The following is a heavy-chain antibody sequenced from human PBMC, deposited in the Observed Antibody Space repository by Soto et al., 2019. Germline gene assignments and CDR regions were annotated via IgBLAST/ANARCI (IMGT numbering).Heavy chain of an antibody. CDR1: GFTFSDYY. J-gene: IGHJ6*03. Sequence: GGSLRLSCAASGFTFSDYYMSWIRQAPGKGLEWVSYISSSGSTIYYADSVKGRFTISRDNAKNSLYLQMNSLRAEDTAVYYCARDRGYDYSLVAGYYYMDVWGKGTTVTVSS. CDR2: ISSSGSTI. V-gene: IGHV3-11*01. CDR3: ARDRGYDYSLVAGYYYMDV. D-gene: IGHD5-12*01.